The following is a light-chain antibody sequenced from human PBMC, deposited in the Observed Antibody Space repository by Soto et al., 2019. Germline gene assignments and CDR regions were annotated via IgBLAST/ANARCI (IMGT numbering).Light chain of an antibody. CDR2: GAS. CDR1: QSVSSN. Sequence: EIVMTQSPATPSVSPGERATLSCRASQSVSSNLAWYQQKPGQAPRLLIYGASTRATGIPARFSGSGSGTEFTLTISRLEPEDFALYYCQQYGSSPWTFGQGTKVDI. CDR3: QQYGSSPWT. V-gene: IGKV3-15*01. J-gene: IGKJ1*01.